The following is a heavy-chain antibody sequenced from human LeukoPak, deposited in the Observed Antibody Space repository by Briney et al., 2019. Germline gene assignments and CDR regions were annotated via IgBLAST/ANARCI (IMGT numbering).Heavy chain of an antibody. CDR3: ARTHCSSNNCFHFDY. V-gene: IGHV1-69*05. CDR1: GYTFTSYD. Sequence: GASVKVSCKASGYTFTSYDINWVRQTPGQGLEWMGGIIPMFGSADYAQTFQGRVTITTDESTSTAYLKLSSLNFEDTAVYYCARTHCSSNNCFHFDYWGQGTLVTVSS. J-gene: IGHJ4*02. D-gene: IGHD2-2*01. CDR2: IIPMFGSA.